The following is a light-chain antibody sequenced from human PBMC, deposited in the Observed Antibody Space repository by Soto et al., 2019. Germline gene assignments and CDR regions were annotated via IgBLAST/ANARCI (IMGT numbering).Light chain of an antibody. CDR3: LLSENXTYV. CDR1: TGAVTNFHY. V-gene: IGLV7-46*01. J-gene: IGLJ1*01. Sequence: QAFVTHGPSLTVSPAGTVTLTCGSSTGAVTNFHYPYWFQQKHGQAPRTLIYDTTNRPSCTPARFSGSLLGGKAALNLSGEPPEDEAEYYGLLSENXTYVVGRGTKVXV. CDR2: DTT.